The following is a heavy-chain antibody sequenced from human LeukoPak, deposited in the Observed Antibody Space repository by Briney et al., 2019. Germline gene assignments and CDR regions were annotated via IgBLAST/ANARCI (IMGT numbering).Heavy chain of an antibody. D-gene: IGHD3-16*01. J-gene: IGHJ4*02. CDR2: ISWNSGSI. Sequence: GGSLRLSCAASGFTFYDYAMRWVRQAPGKGLEWVSGISWNSGSIGYADSVKGRFTISRDNAKNSLYLQMNSLRAEDTALYYCAKDFGYESYYFDYWGQGTLVTVSS. CDR3: AKDFGYESYYFDY. V-gene: IGHV3-9*01. CDR1: GFTFYDYA.